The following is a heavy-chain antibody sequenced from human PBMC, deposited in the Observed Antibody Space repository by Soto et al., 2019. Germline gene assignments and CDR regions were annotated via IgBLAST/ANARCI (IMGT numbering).Heavy chain of an antibody. CDR2: IDPSGGST. CDR3: ARDNYYDSSGYYSLDY. J-gene: IGHJ4*02. V-gene: IGHV1-46*01. Sequence: ASVKVSCKASGYTFTSYYMHWVRQAPGQGLEWMGIIDPSGGSTSYAQKFQGRVTMTRDTSTSTVYMELSSLRSEDTAVYYCARDNYYDSSGYYSLDYWGQGTLVTSPQ. D-gene: IGHD3-22*01. CDR1: GYTFTSYY.